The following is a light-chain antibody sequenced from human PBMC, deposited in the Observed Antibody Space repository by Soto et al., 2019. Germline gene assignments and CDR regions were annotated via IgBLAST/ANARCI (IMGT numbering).Light chain of an antibody. Sequence: EIVLTQSPGTLSLSPWERATLSCRASQSVSSSYLAWYQQKPGQAPRRLIYGASSRATGIPDRFSGSGSGTDFTLTISRLEPEDFAVYYCQQYGTAPWTFGQGTKVDI. CDR2: GAS. J-gene: IGKJ1*01. CDR3: QQYGTAPWT. V-gene: IGKV3-20*01. CDR1: QSVSSSY.